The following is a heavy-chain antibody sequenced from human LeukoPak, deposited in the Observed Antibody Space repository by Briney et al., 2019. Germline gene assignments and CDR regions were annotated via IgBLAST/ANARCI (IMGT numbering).Heavy chain of an antibody. CDR2: INHSGST. Sequence: SETLSLTCAVYGGSFSGYYWSWIRQPPGKGLEWIGEINHSGSTNYNPSLKSRVTISVDTSKNQFSLKLSSVTAADTAVYYCARVEVDYSEEGRNWFDPWGRGTLVTVSS. CDR1: GGSFSGYY. D-gene: IGHD4-4*01. CDR3: ARVEVDYSEEGRNWFDP. J-gene: IGHJ5*02. V-gene: IGHV4-34*01.